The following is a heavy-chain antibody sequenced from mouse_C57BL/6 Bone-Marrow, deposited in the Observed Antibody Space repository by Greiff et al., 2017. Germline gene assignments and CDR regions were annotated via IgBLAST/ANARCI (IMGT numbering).Heavy chain of an antibody. CDR3: ARHYGSSYPSYAMDY. CDR2: IYPGSGNT. D-gene: IGHD1-1*01. J-gene: IGHJ4*01. Sequence: QDQLQQSGAELVRPGASVKLSCKASGYTFTDYYINWVKQRPGQGLEWIARIYPGSGNTYYNEKFKGKATLTAEESSSTAYMQLSSLTSEDSAVYFCARHYGSSYPSYAMDYWGQGTSVTVSS. CDR1: GYTFTDYY. V-gene: IGHV1-76*01.